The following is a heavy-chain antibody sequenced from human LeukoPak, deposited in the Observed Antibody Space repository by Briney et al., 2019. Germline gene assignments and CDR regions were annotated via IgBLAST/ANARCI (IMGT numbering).Heavy chain of an antibody. Sequence: SETLSLTCTVSGGSISSYYWSWIRQPAGKGLEWIGRIYTSGSTNYNPSLKSRVTMSVDTSKNQFSLKLSSVTAADTAVYYCARPVPNSGNCPGAFDIWGQGTMVTVSS. CDR2: IYTSGST. CDR1: GGSISSYY. CDR3: ARPVPNSGNCPGAFDI. J-gene: IGHJ3*02. V-gene: IGHV4-4*07. D-gene: IGHD1-26*01.